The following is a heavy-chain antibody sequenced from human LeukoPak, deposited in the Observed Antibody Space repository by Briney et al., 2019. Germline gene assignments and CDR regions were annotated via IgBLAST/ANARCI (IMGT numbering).Heavy chain of an antibody. D-gene: IGHD6-13*01. J-gene: IGHJ4*02. CDR1: GGSFSGYY. V-gene: IGHV4-34*01. Sequence: SETLSLTCAVYGGSFSGYYWSWIRQPPGKGLEWIGEINHSGSTNYNPSLKSRVTISLDKSKNQFSLKMTSVTAADTAIYYCARGKQQLVPPFDYWGQGALVTVSS. CDR3: ARGKQQLVPPFDY. CDR2: INHSGST.